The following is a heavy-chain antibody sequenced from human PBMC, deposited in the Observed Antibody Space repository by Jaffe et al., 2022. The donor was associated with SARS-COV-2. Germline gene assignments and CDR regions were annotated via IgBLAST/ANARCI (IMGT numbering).Heavy chain of an antibody. CDR2: IYYSGST. Sequence: QVQLQESGPGLVKPSETLSLTCTVSGGSISSYYWSWIRQPPGKGLEWIGYIYYSGSTNYNPSLKSRVTISVDTSKNQFSLKLSSVTAADTAVYYCAREVRDWGQGTLVTVSS. V-gene: IGHV4-59*01. J-gene: IGHJ4*02. CDR3: AREVRD. CDR1: GGSISSYY. D-gene: IGHD3-22*01.